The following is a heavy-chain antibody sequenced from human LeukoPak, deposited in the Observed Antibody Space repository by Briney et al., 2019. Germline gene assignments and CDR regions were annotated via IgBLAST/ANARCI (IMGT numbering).Heavy chain of an antibody. D-gene: IGHD3-10*01. J-gene: IGHJ4*02. Sequence: SQTLSLTCAISGDSVSSNSAAWNWIRQSPSRGLEWLGRTYYRSKWYNDYAVSVKSRITINPDTSKNQFSPQLNSVTPEDTAVYYCARDHPARYYYGSGSHHFDYWGQGTLVTVSS. CDR3: ARDHPARYYYGSGSHHFDY. V-gene: IGHV6-1*01. CDR1: GDSVSSNSAA. CDR2: TYYRSKWYN.